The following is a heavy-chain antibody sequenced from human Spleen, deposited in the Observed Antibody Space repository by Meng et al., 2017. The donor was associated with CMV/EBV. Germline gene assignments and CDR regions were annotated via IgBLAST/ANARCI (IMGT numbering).Heavy chain of an antibody. V-gene: IGHV1-69*10. D-gene: IGHD5-24*01. CDR2: FIPRINIA. Sequence: SGDTFSKYAISWVREAPGQGLEWLGGFIPRINIANYAQKFQGRVTVTADSSTSTAYMELRSLTSDDTAVYYCARGRAGYNMNYFHYWGQGTVVTVSS. CDR1: GDTFSKYA. J-gene: IGHJ4*02. CDR3: ARGRAGYNMNYFHY.